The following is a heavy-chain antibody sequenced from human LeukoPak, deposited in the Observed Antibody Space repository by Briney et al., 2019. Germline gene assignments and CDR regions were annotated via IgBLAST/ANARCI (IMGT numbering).Heavy chain of an antibody. CDR1: GFTFSSYA. CDR2: ISSSGSTI. D-gene: IGHD4-11*01. V-gene: IGHV3-11*04. J-gene: IGHJ4*02. Sequence: GGSLRLSCAASGFTFSSYAMSWIRQAPGKGLEWVSYISSSGSTIYYADSVKGRFTISRDNAKNSLYLQMNSLRAEDTAVYYCARDLGATVRPFDYWGQGTLVTVSS. CDR3: ARDLGATVRPFDY.